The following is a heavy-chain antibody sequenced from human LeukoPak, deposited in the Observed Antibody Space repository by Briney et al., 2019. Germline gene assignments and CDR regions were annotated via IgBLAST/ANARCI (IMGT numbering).Heavy chain of an antibody. J-gene: IGHJ4*02. V-gene: IGHV4-59*01. Sequence: SETLSLTCTVSDDSITIYYWSWIRQPPGKGLEWIGYIDHTGITNYNPSLNSRVTISRDTSKNHFSQELSSATAADTAVYYCARGGYSSSWYVLGYWGQGTLVTVSS. CDR2: IDHTGIT. CDR3: ARGGYSSSWYVLGY. CDR1: DDSITIYY. D-gene: IGHD6-13*01.